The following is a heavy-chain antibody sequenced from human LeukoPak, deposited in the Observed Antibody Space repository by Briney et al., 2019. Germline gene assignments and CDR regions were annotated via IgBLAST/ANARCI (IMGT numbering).Heavy chain of an antibody. V-gene: IGHV3-23*01. J-gene: IGHJ4*02. CDR2: ISASGSGT. D-gene: IGHD1-14*01. CDR1: GFTFNISA. CDR3: AKGNLGVRGGFDY. Sequence: GGSLRLSCGASGFTFNISAINWVRQAPGKGLEWVSSISASGSGTFYADSVKGRFAISRDNPRNMVFLLMNTLRAEDTAIYYCAKGNLGVRGGFDYWGQGTLVTVSS.